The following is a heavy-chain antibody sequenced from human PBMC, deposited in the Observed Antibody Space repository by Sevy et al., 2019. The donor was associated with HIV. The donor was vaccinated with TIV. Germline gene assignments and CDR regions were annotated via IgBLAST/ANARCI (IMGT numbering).Heavy chain of an antibody. Sequence: ASVKVSCKASGGTFSSYAISWVRQAPGQGFEWMGGIIPIFGTANYAQKFQGRVTITADESTSTAYMELSSLRSEDTAVYYCARFVPGGADYVWGSYRSAAFDISGQGTLVTVSS. V-gene: IGHV1-69*13. D-gene: IGHD3-16*02. CDR1: GGTFSSYA. J-gene: IGHJ3*02. CDR2: IIPIFGTA. CDR3: ARFVPGGADYVWGSYRSAAFDI.